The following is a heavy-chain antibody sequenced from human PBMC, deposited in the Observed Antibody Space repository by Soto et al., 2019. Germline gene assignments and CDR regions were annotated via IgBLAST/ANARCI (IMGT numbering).Heavy chain of an antibody. D-gene: IGHD2-21*02. CDR3: ARQRTTVVTQAYFDH. V-gene: IGHV4-39*01. CDR2: IYYSGRT. CDR1: GESISSSSYY. Sequence: SETLSLTCIVSGESISSSSYYWGWIRQPPGKGLEWIGSIYYSGRTYYNPSFESRVTISIDTSKNQFSLKLSSVTATDTAVYYCARQRTTVVTQAYFDHWGQGALVTVSS. J-gene: IGHJ4*02.